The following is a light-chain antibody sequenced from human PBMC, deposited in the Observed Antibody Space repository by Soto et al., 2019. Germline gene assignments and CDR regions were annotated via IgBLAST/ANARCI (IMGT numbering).Light chain of an antibody. CDR3: QQCRNWPLT. Sequence: EIVMTQSPATLSVSPGEGATLSCKASQNVYNNLAWYQQRPGQPPRLLIYDASTRATGISARFSGSGYGTEFPLTFSSLQSEDFAVYFCQQCRNWPLTFGEGPRWRSN. CDR2: DAS. V-gene: IGKV3-15*01. CDR1: QNVYNN. J-gene: IGKJ4*01.